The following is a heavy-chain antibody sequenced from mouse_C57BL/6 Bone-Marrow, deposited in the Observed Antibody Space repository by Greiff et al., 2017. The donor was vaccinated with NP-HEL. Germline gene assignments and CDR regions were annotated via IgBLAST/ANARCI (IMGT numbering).Heavy chain of an antibody. V-gene: IGHV1-76*01. Sequence: QVQLQQSGAELVRPGASVKLSCKASGYTFTDYYINWVKQRPGQGLEWIARIYPGSGNTYYNEKFKGKATLTAAKSSSTAYMQLSSLTSEDSAVYFCARNWHGGVFDYWGQGTTLTVSS. D-gene: IGHD4-1*01. CDR1: GYTFTDYY. CDR3: ARNWHGGVFDY. CDR2: IYPGSGNT. J-gene: IGHJ2*01.